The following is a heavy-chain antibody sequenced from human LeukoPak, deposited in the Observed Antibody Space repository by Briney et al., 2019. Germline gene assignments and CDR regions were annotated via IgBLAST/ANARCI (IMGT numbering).Heavy chain of an antibody. D-gene: IGHD3-22*01. CDR2: IKQDGSEK. CDR3: ARDHYYDSSGYDDY. V-gene: IGHV3-7*01. Sequence: GGSLRLSCAASGFTFSSYWMSWVRQAPGKGLEWVANIKQDGSEKYYVDSVKGRFTISRDNAENSLYLQMNSLRAEDTAVYYCARDHYYDSSGYDDYWGQGTLVTVSS. CDR1: GFTFSSYW. J-gene: IGHJ4*02.